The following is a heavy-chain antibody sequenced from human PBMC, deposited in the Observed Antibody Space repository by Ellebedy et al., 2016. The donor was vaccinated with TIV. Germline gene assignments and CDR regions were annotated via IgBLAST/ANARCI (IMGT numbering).Heavy chain of an antibody. J-gene: IGHJ6*02. CDR1: GGTFSSYA. CDR3: ARGSKRVITFTYYYGMDV. Sequence: ASVKVSXXASGGTFSSYAISWVRQAPGQGLEWMGGIIPIFGTANYAQKLQGRVTITADESTSTAYMELSSLRSEDTAVYYCARGSKRVITFTYYYGMDVWGQGTTVTVSS. CDR2: IIPIFGTA. D-gene: IGHD3-22*01. V-gene: IGHV1-69*13.